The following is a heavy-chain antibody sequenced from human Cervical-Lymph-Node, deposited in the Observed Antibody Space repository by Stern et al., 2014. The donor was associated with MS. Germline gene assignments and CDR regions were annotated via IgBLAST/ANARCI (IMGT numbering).Heavy chain of an antibody. CDR3: AGGVGYGNNWFDP. CDR1: GGSVSGRSFY. V-gene: IGHV4-61*03. CDR2: IVASGTT. J-gene: IGHJ5*02. Sequence: QMQLQESGPGLVKPSETLSLTCTVSGGSVSGRSFYWTWIRQSPGKGLEWIGYIVASGTTKFNPSLEGRFTISVDTAKSPFSLELTSVTAADTAVYYCAGGVGYGNNWFDPWGQGRAVTVSS. D-gene: IGHD1-26*01.